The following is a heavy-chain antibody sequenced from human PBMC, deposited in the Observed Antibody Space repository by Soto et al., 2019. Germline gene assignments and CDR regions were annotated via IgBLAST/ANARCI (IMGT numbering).Heavy chain of an antibody. V-gene: IGHV3-23*01. Sequence: GGSLRLSCAASGFTFTKSGMSWVRQAPGKGLEWVAGIGGSGRKTYYADSVKGRFSISRDNSKNSLFLQMNSLSADDTAIYYCAKDGLSDSPSAIDYWGLGTQVTVSS. CDR2: IGGSGRKT. J-gene: IGHJ4*02. CDR3: AKDGLSDSPSAIDY. D-gene: IGHD6-13*01. CDR1: GFTFTKSG.